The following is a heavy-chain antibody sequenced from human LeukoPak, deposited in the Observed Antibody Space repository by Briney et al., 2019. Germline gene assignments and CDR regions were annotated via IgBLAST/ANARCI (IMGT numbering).Heavy chain of an antibody. CDR3: AKDTPLTTYTSGWSSNSFDY. V-gene: IGHV3-23*01. CDR2: ITGGSGSK. CDR1: GLTFSSFA. D-gene: IGHD6-19*01. Sequence: VGSRRLSCTVSGLTFSSFAMSWVRQAPGKGLEWVSTITGGSGSKYYADSVKGLFTISRDNSKEKMYLKMHSLSAEDTAVYFCAKDTPLTTYTSGWSSNSFDYWGQGTLVAVPS. J-gene: IGHJ4*02.